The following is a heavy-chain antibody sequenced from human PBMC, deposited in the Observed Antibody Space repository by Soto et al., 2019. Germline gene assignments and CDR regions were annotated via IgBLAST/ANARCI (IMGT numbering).Heavy chain of an antibody. J-gene: IGHJ3*02. V-gene: IGHV4-59*01. CDR1: GGSISSYY. D-gene: IGHD3-22*01. CDR3: ARAYDSRGGGAFDI. CDR2: IYYSGST. Sequence: SETLSLTCTVSGGSISSYYWSWIRQPPGKGLEWIGYIYYSGSTNYNPSLKSRVTISVDTSKNQFSLKLSPVTAADTAVYYCARAYDSRGGGAFDIWGQGTMVTVSS.